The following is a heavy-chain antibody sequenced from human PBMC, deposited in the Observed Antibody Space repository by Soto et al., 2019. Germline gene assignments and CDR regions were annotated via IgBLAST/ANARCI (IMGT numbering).Heavy chain of an antibody. CDR1: GGSISGSY. V-gene: IGHV4-59*01. CDR3: ERSVAVTGGHIDY. D-gene: IGHD2-8*02. CDR2: VYYTGST. J-gene: IGHJ4*02. Sequence: SETLSLTCSVSGGSISGSYWSWIRQSPGKGLEWLGYVYYTGSTNYSPSLRSRVSISVDTSKNEFSLRLSSVTAADTAVYFCERSVAVTGGHIDYWGQGTQVTVSS.